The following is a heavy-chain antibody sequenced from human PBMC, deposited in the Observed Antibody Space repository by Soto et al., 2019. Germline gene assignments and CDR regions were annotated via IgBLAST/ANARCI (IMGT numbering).Heavy chain of an antibody. V-gene: IGHV1-2*02. CDR3: ARGGSSRYDVGFDY. CDR2: INPNSGGT. Sequence: XSVKVSCKASVYTFTCYYMHWVRQAPGQGLEWMGWINPNSGGTNYAQKFQGRVTMTRDTSISTAYMELSRLRSDDTAVYYCARGGSSRYDVGFDYWGQGSLVTVSS. CDR1: VYTFTCYY. J-gene: IGHJ4*02. D-gene: IGHD6-13*01.